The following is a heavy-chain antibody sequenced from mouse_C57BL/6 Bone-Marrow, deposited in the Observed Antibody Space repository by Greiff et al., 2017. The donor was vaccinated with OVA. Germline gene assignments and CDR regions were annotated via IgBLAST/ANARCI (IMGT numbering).Heavy chain of an antibody. CDR1: DSEVFPIAY. CDR2: ILPSIGRT. V-gene: IGHV15-2*01. Sequence: LQESGSELRSPGSSVKLSCKDFDSEVFPIAYMSWVRQKPGHGFEWIGGILPSIGRTIYGEKFEDKATLDADTLSSTAYMELRSLTSEDSAVYYCARLGDYDAWFAYWGQGTLVTVSA. J-gene: IGHJ3*01. CDR3: ARLGDYDAWFAY. D-gene: IGHD2-4*01.